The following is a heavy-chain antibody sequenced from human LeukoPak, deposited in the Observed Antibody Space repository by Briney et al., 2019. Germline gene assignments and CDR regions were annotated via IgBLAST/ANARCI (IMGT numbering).Heavy chain of an antibody. D-gene: IGHD3-22*01. CDR2: INPNSGDT. CDR3: ARGYYDSSGYYKFGFDY. J-gene: IGHJ4*02. Sequence: ASVKVSCKASGYTFTGYHMHWVRQAPGQGLEWMGRINPNSGDTNYAQKFQGRVTITADESTSTAYMELSSLRSEDTAVYYCARGYYDSSGYYKFGFDYWGQGTLVTVSS. V-gene: IGHV1-2*06. CDR1: GYTFTGYH.